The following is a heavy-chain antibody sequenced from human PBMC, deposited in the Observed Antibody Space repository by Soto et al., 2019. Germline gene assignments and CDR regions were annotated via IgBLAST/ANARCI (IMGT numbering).Heavy chain of an antibody. Sequence: GASVKVSCKASGGTFSSYTISWVRQAPGQGLEWMGRIIPILGIANYAQKFQGRVTMTRNTSISTAYMELSSLRSEDTAVYYCARGHPAGPGIFDYWGQGTLVTVSS. V-gene: IGHV1-69*02. D-gene: IGHD6-19*01. CDR3: ARGHPAGPGIFDY. CDR1: GGTFSSYT. CDR2: IIPILGIA. J-gene: IGHJ4*02.